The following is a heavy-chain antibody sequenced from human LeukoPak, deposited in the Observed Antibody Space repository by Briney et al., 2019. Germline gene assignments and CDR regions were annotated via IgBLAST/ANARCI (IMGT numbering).Heavy chain of an antibody. D-gene: IGHD2-2*01. CDR1: GASINNYY. CDR3: ARGSVVVPAAP. J-gene: IGHJ5*02. CDR2: IYYSGST. V-gene: IGHV4-59*01. Sequence: SETLSLTCTVSGASINNYYWSWIRQPPGKGLEWIGYIYYSGSTNYNPSLKSRVTISVDTSKKQFSLKLSSVTAADTAVYYCARGSVVVPAAPWGQGTLVTVSS.